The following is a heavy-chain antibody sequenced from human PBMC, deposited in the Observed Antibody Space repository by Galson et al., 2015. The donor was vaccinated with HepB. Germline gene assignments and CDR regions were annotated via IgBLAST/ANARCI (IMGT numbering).Heavy chain of an antibody. CDR1: GYTFTSYA. V-gene: IGHV1-3*01. CDR3: ASSYGYYGSGSSPFDY. CDR2: INAGNGNT. J-gene: IGHJ4*02. D-gene: IGHD3-10*01. Sequence: SVKVSCKASGYTFTSYAMHWVRQAPGQRLEWMGWINAGNGNTKYSQKFQGRVTITGDTSASTAYMELSSLRSEGTAVYYCASSYGYYGSGSSPFDYWGQGTLVTVSS.